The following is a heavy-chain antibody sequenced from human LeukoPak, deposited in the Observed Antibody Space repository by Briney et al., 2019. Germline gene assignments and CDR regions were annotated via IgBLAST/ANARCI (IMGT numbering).Heavy chain of an antibody. D-gene: IGHD3-10*01. CDR3: ARFYGFRTPFDY. Sequence: PSETLSLTCAVYGGSFSGYYWSWIRQPPGKGLEWIGEINHSGSTNYNPSLKSRVTISVDTFKNQFSLKLSSVTAADTAVYYCARFYGFRTPFDYWGQGTLVTVSS. J-gene: IGHJ4*02. V-gene: IGHV4-34*01. CDR2: INHSGST. CDR1: GGSFSGYY.